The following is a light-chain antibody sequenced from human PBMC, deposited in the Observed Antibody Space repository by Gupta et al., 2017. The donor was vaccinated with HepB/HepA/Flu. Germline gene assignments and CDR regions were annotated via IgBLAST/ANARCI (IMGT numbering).Light chain of an antibody. CDR2: AAS. CDR3: RQTVGASPT. V-gene: IGKV1-39*01. J-gene: IGKJ4*02. Sequence: DIQMTQSPSSLSASVGDKITIACRASQTITTFLSWYQQRPGKAPKLLIYAASSLQSGVPSRFSGSGSGTDFVLRIIRRLPEDYATYYCRQTVGASPTFGEGTRVEIK. CDR1: QTITTF.